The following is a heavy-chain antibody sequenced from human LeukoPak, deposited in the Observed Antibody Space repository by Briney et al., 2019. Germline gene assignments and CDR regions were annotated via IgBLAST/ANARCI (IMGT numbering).Heavy chain of an antibody. CDR2: IYYSGST. CDR3: ARGGIAVAGKVFDY. V-gene: IGHV4-59*01. Sequence: SSETLSLTCTVSGGSISSYYWSWIQQPPGKGLEWIGYIYYSGSTNYNPSLKSRVTISVDTSKNQFSLKLSSVTAADTAVYYCARGGIAVAGKVFDYWGQGTLVTVSS. CDR1: GGSISSYY. D-gene: IGHD6-19*01. J-gene: IGHJ4*02.